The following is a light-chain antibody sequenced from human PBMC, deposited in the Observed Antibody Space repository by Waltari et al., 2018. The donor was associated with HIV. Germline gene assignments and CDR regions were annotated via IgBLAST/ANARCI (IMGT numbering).Light chain of an antibody. V-gene: IGKV1-39*01. Sequence: DIQMTQSPSSLSASVGDRVTITCRASQSISSYLNWYQQKPGKAPKVLIYAASSLQSGVPSRFSGSGSGTDFTLTISSLQPEDFATYYCQQSYSTPVTFGPGTKVDMK. CDR1: QSISSY. CDR2: AAS. CDR3: QQSYSTPVT. J-gene: IGKJ3*01.